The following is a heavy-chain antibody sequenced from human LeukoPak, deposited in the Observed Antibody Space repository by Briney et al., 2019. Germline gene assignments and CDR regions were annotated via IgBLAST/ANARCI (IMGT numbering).Heavy chain of an antibody. J-gene: IGHJ4*02. V-gene: IGHV3-48*04. CDR1: GFTFSSYS. D-gene: IGHD3-16*01. CDR3: ARDRLGGLGY. CDR2: ISSSSSTI. Sequence: GGSLRLSCAASGFTFSSYSMNWVRQAPGKGLEWVSYISSSSSTIYYADSVKGRFTISRDNAKNSLYLQMNSLRAEDTAVYYCARDRLGGLGYWGQGTLVTVSS.